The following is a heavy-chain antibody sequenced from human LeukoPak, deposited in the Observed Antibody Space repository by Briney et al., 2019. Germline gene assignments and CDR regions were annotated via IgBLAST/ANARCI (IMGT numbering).Heavy chain of an antibody. CDR1: GFTFSSYW. D-gene: IGHD3-10*01. Sequence: GGSLRLSCAASGFTFSSYWMSWVRQAPGKGLEWVANIKQDGSEKYYVDSVKGRFTISRDNAKNSLYLQMNNLRAEDTAVYYCARGSLWSRGYYYGMDVWGKGTTVTVSS. CDR3: ARGSLWSRGYYYGMDV. J-gene: IGHJ6*04. CDR2: IKQDGSEK. V-gene: IGHV3-7*03.